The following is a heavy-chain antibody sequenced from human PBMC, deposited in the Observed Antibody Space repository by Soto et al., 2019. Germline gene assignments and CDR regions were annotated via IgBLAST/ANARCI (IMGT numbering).Heavy chain of an antibody. CDR2: IYYSGST. CDR3: ARHLTYCSAGSCYSDFPYYGMDV. CDR1: GGSISSSSYY. Sequence: SETLSLTCTVSGGSISSSSYYWGWIRQPPGKGLEWIGSIYYSGSTYYNPSLKSRVTISVDTSKNQFSLKLSSVTAADTAVYFCARHLTYCSAGSCYSDFPYYGMDVWGQGTTVT. J-gene: IGHJ6*02. D-gene: IGHD2-15*01. V-gene: IGHV4-39*01.